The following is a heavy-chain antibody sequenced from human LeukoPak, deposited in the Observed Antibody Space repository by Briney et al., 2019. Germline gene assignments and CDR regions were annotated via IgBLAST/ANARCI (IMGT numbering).Heavy chain of an antibody. V-gene: IGHV1-18*01. CDR3: ARVLEAARNIIAFDF. J-gene: IGHJ3*01. CDR2: IRPYNGNT. CDR1: RYTFTNYV. D-gene: IGHD6-6*01. Sequence: ASVKVSCKASRYTFTNYVINWVRQAPGHGLEWMGWIRPYNGNTNYGHKLQGRVAMTTESSTSTDYVELRSLRSDDTAVYYCARVLEAARNIIAFDFWGQGTMVTVSS.